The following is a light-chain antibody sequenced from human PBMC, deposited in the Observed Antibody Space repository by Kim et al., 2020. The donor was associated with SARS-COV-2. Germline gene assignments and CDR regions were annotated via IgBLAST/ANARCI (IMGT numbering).Light chain of an antibody. J-gene: IGLJ1*01. Sequence: WVTNARTGSSSNSVTEYEVHWYQQPPGTAPTLLSYAKNNRPSGVPDRFSGSKSGTSASLAITGLQAEDEADYYCQSYDNSLSGYVFGTGTKVTVL. V-gene: IGLV1-40*01. CDR1: SSNSVTEYE. CDR2: AKN. CDR3: QSYDNSLSGYV.